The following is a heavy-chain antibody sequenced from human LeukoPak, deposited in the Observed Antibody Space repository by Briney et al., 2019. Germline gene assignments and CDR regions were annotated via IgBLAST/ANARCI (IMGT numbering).Heavy chain of an antibody. CDR1: GSNFDDFG. D-gene: IGHD2-15*01. J-gene: IGHJ4*02. CDR2: ISWNGGST. CDR3: ATLSVVVLPAELN. Sequence: GGSLRLSCAASGSNFDDFGMSWVRQAPGKGLEWVSAISWNGGSTGYADSVRGRFTISRDNAKNSLYLQMNSLRVEDTAVYYCATLSVVVLPAELNWGQGTLVTVSS. V-gene: IGHV3-20*04.